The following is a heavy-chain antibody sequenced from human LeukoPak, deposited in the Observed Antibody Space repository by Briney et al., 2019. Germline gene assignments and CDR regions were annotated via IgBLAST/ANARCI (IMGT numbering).Heavy chain of an antibody. Sequence: SETLSLTCTVSGGSISANYWIWMRQSAGKGLEYIGRIYSSGSTNYNPSLKSRVAMSVDTSKNQFSLKLSSVTAADTAVYHCARVNTQGVPSPWGQGILVTVSS. CDR3: ARVNTQGVPSP. D-gene: IGHD3-16*01. CDR1: GGSISANY. CDR2: IYSSGST. J-gene: IGHJ5*02. V-gene: IGHV4-4*07.